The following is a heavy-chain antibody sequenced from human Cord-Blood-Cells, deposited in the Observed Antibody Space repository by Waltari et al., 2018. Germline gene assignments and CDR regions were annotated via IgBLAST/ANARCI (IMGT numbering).Heavy chain of an antibody. Sequence: QVQLVQSAAEVKKPGASVKVSCKASGYTFTGYYMHWVRQAPGQGLEWMGWINPNSGGTNYAQKFQGRVTMTRDTSISTAYMELSRLRSDDTAVYYCAFGGPMVRGALYAFDIWGQGTMVTVSS. D-gene: IGHD3-10*01. J-gene: IGHJ3*02. CDR2: INPNSGGT. CDR3: AFGGPMVRGALYAFDI. V-gene: IGHV1-2*02. CDR1: GYTFTGYY.